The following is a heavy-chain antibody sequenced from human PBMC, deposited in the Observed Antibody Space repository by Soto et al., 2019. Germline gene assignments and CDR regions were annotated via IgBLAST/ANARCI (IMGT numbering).Heavy chain of an antibody. D-gene: IGHD2-2*01. V-gene: IGHV1-18*01. CDR1: GYTFTSYG. CDR2: ISGYNGNT. CDR3: ERIADCSITPCSFPSRFHIRGYYYYYGMDV. J-gene: IGHJ6*02. Sequence: ASVKVSCKASGYTFTSYGFSWVRQAPGQGLEWMGWISGYNGNTNFAQNLQGRVTMTTDTPTSTAFMELRSLRSDDTAVYYCERIADCSITPCSFPSRFHIRGYYYYYGMDVWGQGTTVTVSS.